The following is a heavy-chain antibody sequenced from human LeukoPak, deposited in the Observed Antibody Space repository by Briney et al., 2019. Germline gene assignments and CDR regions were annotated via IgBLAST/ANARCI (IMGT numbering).Heavy chain of an antibody. CDR3: VRLDPVMIPGVFTVPAGPFDY. CDR2: IYHSGST. V-gene: IGHV4-30-2*01. D-gene: IGHD3-10*01. CDR1: GGSISSGGYY. J-gene: IGHJ4*02. Sequence: KPSQTLSLTCTVSGGSISSGGYYWSWIRQPPGKGLEWIGYIYHSGSTYYNPSLKSRVTISVDRSKNHFSLRLSSVTAADTAFYYCVRLDPVMIPGVFTVPAGPFDYWGPGLLVTVSS.